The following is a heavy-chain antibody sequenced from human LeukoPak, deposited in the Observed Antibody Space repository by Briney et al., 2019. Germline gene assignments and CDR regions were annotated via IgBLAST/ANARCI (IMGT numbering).Heavy chain of an antibody. CDR2: IKQDGSEK. CDR1: GFTFSSYW. J-gene: IGHJ3*02. Sequence: PGGSLRLSCAASGFTFSSYWMSWVRQAPGKGLEWVANIKQDGSEKNYVDSVKGRFTISRDNAKNSLYLQMNSLRAEDTAVYYCARDLGSYKVLDAFDIWGQGTMVTVSS. CDR3: ARDLGSYKVLDAFDI. D-gene: IGHD1-26*01. V-gene: IGHV3-7*01.